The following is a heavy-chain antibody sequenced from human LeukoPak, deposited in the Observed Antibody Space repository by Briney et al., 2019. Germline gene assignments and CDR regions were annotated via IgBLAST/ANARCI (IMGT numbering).Heavy chain of an antibody. D-gene: IGHD6-13*01. J-gene: IGHJ6*03. CDR1: GYTFTSND. Sequence: ASVKVSCKASGYTFTSNDINWVRQATGQGLEWMGWMNPNSGNTGYAQKFQGRVTMTRNTSISTAYMELSSLRSEDTAVYYCARRIAAAGVHYHYYYMDVWGKGTTVTVSS. V-gene: IGHV1-8*01. CDR2: MNPNSGNT. CDR3: ARRIAAAGVHYHYYYMDV.